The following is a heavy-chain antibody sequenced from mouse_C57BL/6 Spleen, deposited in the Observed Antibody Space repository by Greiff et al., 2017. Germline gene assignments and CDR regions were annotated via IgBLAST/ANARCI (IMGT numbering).Heavy chain of an antibody. Sequence: VQLQQSGPGLVKPSQTVFLTCTVTGISITTGNYRWSWIRQFPGNKLEWIGYIYYSGTITYNPSLTSRTTITRDTPKNQFFLEMNSLTAEDTATYYWAREGTGAMDYWGQGTSVTVSS. J-gene: IGHJ4*01. CDR1: GISITTGNYR. CDR3: AREGTGAMDY. D-gene: IGHD4-1*01. CDR2: IYYSGTI. V-gene: IGHV3-5*01.